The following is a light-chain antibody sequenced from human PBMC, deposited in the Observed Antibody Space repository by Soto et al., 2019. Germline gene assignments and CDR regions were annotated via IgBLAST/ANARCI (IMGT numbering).Light chain of an antibody. CDR1: RSISRY. J-gene: IGKJ5*01. CDR3: QQTFNSPIT. CDR2: AAS. V-gene: IGKV1-39*01. Sequence: DIQMTQSPSSLSASVGDRVNMTCRASRSISRYLSWYQQKPGRAPNLLIYAASSLQSGVPSRFSGAGSGTDFTLTISSVRPEDLGSFYCQQTFNSPITFGQGTRLEIK.